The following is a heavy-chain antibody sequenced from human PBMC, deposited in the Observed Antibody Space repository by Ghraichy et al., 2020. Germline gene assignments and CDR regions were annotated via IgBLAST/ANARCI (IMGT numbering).Heavy chain of an antibody. Sequence: GGSLRLSCAASGFNFNRFWMYWVRQAPGKGLEWVANIKKDGSEKYYVDSVKGRFTIPRDNAKDSLYLQMNSLRAEDTAVYYCARDLPDAGIQPFDYWGQGALVTVSS. CDR2: IKKDGSEK. CDR1: GFNFNRFW. D-gene: IGHD1-14*01. J-gene: IGHJ4*02. V-gene: IGHV3-7*01. CDR3: ARDLPDAGIQPFDY.